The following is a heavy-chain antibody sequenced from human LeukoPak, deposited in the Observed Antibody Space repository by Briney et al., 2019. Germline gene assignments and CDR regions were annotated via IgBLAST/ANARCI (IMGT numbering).Heavy chain of an antibody. CDR2: ISGSSDYI. V-gene: IGHV3-21*01. Sequence: GGSLRLSCAASRFTFSSYTMNWVRQAPGKGLEWVSSISGSSDYIYYANSVKSRFTISRDNAKNSLYLQMNCLRAEDTAVYYCASDSGSIAARPFDYWGQGTLVTVSS. CDR1: RFTFSSYT. CDR3: ASDSGSIAARPFDY. J-gene: IGHJ4*02. D-gene: IGHD6-6*01.